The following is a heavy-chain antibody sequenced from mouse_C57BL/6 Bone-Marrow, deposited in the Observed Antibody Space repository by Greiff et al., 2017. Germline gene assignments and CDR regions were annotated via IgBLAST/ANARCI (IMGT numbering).Heavy chain of an antibody. V-gene: IGHV1-72*01. CDR3: AHDNFFNWYFAV. Sequence: QVQLQQPGAELVKPGASVKLSCKASGYTFTSYWMHWVKQRPGRGLEWIGRIDPNSGGTTYNEKFKSKATLTVDKPYSTAYMHLSSLSSEYSAVYCSAHDNFFNWYFAVGGTGTTVTVSS. CDR1: GYTFTSYW. J-gene: IGHJ1*03. CDR2: IDPNSGGT. D-gene: IGHD2-1*01.